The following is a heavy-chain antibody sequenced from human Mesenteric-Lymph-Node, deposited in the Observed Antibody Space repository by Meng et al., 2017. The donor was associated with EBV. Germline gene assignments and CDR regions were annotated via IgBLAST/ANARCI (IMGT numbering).Heavy chain of an antibody. V-gene: IGHV4-30-2*01. CDR1: GDSVSSHEFS. CDR2: IYHAGAT. J-gene: IGHJ4*02. CDR3: ARGGDYHDY. Sequence: QESGSGLVKPSQTLSCTCVVSGDSVSSHEFSWSWIRQPPGKGLEWIGFIYHAGATNYNPSLKSRVTLSIDKSQNQFSLRLSSVSAADTAVYYCARGGDYHDYWGQGILVTVSS.